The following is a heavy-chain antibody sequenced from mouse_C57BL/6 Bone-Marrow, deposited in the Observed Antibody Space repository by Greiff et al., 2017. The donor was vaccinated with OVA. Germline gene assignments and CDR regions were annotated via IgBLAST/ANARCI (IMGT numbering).Heavy chain of an antibody. CDR2: ILPGSGST. V-gene: IGHV1-9*01. Sequence: QVQLQQSGAELMKPGASVKLSCKATGYTFTGYWIEWVKQRPGHGLEWIGEILPGSGSTNYTEKFKGKATFTADTSTNTAYMQLSSLTTEDSAIYYCASPSWDRNFDYWGQGTTLTVSS. CDR1: GYTFTGYW. D-gene: IGHD3-3*01. J-gene: IGHJ2*01. CDR3: ASPSWDRNFDY.